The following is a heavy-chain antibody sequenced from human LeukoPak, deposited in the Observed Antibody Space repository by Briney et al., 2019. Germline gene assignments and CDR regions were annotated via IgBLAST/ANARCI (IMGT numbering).Heavy chain of an antibody. D-gene: IGHD3-10*01. Sequence: GGSLRLSCAASGFTFNHYYMTWVRQAPGTGLEWLSYISTTGNNIYYKDSVKGRFTISRDNAKNSLYLQMTSLRDEDTAVYFCAGHKSVGGIDHWGQGTLVTVS. CDR3: AGHKSVGGIDH. CDR2: ISTTGNNI. CDR1: GFTFNHYY. J-gene: IGHJ1*01. V-gene: IGHV3-11*04.